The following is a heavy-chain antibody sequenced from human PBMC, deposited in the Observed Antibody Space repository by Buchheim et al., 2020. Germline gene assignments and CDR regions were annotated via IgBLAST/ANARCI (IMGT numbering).Heavy chain of an antibody. J-gene: IGHJ4*02. CDR3: ARGGAYYGSGSYPDY. CDR1: GGSISSGVYY. Sequence: QVQLQESGPGLVKPSQTLSLTCTVSGGSISSGVYYWSWIRQPPGKGLEWSGSIYYSGSTYYNPSLKSRVTISADTSKNQFSLKLSSVTAADTAVYYCARGGAYYGSGSYPDYWGQGTL. CDR2: IYYSGST. V-gene: IGHV4-30-4*01. D-gene: IGHD3-10*01.